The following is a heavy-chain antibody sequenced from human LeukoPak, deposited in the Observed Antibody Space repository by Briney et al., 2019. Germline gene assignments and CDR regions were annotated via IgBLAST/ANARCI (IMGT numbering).Heavy chain of an antibody. CDR3: ARGRGGSYPRIDY. D-gene: IGHD1-26*01. Sequence: GGPLRLSCAASGFTDSSNYMRGLPQAPGKALEWGSVIYSGGSTYYADSVKGRFTISRDNSKNTLYLQMNSLRAEDTAVYYCARGRGGSYPRIDYWGQGTLVTVSS. CDR1: GFTDSSNY. J-gene: IGHJ4*02. V-gene: IGHV3-53*01. CDR2: IYSGGST.